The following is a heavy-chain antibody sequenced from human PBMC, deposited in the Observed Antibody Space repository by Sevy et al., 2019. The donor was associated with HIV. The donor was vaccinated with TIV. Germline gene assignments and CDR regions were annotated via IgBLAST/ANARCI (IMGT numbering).Heavy chain of an antibody. CDR2: IYYNGHI. J-gene: IGHJ4*02. CDR3: AGENAWGRGYS. CDR1: GFSITSLY. V-gene: IGHV4-59*08. D-gene: IGHD1-26*01. Sequence: SETLSLTCTVSGFSITSLYWNWIRQPPGKGLEWIANIYYNGHINYNPSLKSRVTLSLDTSKNQFSLRLCSVTAADTDMYYCAGENAWGRGYSWGQGTLVTVSS.